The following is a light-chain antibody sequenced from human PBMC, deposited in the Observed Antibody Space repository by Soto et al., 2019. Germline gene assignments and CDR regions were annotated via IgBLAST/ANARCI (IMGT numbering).Light chain of an antibody. J-gene: IGLJ2*01. CDR1: SSNIEVNY. CDR2: RNH. V-gene: IGLV1-47*01. CDR3: TVWDDSLRGRL. Sequence: QSVVTQPPSASGTPGQRVTLTCSGSSSNIEVNYVYWYQQVPGTAPRLLIYRNHQRPSGVPDRFSGSKSGASASLTISALRSEDEGDYYCTVWDDSLRGRLFGGGTTVTVL.